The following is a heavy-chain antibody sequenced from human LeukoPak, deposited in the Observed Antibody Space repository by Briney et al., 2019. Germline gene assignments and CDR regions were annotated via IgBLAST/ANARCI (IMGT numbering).Heavy chain of an antibody. J-gene: IGHJ6*02. CDR3: ARDLDRPTNYYGMDV. Sequence: SETLSLTCTVSGGSFSSYYWSWIRQPAGKGLEWIGRIYTSGSTNYNPSLKSRVTMSVDTSKNQFSLKLSSVTAADTAVYYCARDLDRPTNYYGMDVWGQGTTVTVSS. V-gene: IGHV4-4*07. CDR2: IYTSGST. D-gene: IGHD5-24*01. CDR1: GGSFSSYY.